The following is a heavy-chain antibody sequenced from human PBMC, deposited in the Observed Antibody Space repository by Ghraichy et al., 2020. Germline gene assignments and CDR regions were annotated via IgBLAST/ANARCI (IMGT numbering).Heavy chain of an antibody. Sequence: SETLSLTCTVSGYSISSGYYWGWIRQPPGKGLEWIGSIYHSGSTHYNPSLKSRVTISVDTSKNQFSLKLSSVTAADTAVYYCARDNTDSSSWFRPYYYGMDVWGQGTTVTVSS. D-gene: IGHD6-13*01. CDR1: GYSISSGYY. CDR2: IYHSGST. V-gene: IGHV4-38-2*02. J-gene: IGHJ6*02. CDR3: ARDNTDSSSWFRPYYYGMDV.